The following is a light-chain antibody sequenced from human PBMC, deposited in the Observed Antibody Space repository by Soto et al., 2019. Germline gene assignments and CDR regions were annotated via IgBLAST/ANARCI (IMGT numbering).Light chain of an antibody. CDR3: QEDGSSPLT. J-gene: IGKJ4*01. Sequence: EMVLTQSPGTLSLSPGERATLSCRASQSVSSSYLAGYQQRPGQAPRLLLYGASSKATGIPDRFSGSGSGTDFTLTISRLEPEDFAVYDCQEDGSSPLTFGGGNKVEIK. V-gene: IGKV3-20*01. CDR1: QSVSSSY. CDR2: GAS.